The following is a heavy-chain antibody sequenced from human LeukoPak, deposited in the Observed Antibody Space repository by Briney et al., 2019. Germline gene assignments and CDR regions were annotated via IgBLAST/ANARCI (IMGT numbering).Heavy chain of an antibody. Sequence: ASVKVSCKASGYTFTSYYMHWVRQAPGQGLEWMGIINPSGGSTSYAQKFQGRVTMTRDMSTSTVYMELSSLRSEDTAVYYCASRHCSSTSCYKSRWGWGYYYYMDVWGKGTTVTVSS. D-gene: IGHD2-2*01. CDR1: GYTFTSYY. J-gene: IGHJ6*03. CDR3: ASRHCSSTSCYKSRWGWGYYYYMDV. V-gene: IGHV1-46*01. CDR2: INPSGGST.